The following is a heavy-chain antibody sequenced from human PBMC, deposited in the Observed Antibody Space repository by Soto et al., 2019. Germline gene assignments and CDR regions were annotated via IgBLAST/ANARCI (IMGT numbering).Heavy chain of an antibody. CDR1: GFSFSSYA. CDR2: ISGSGGST. Sequence: GGSMRLSCAASGFSFSSYAISWVRQAPGKGLEWVSAISGSGGSTYYADSVKGRFTISRDNSKNTLYLQMNSLRAEDTAVYYCAKGSSSGWYRGPLYYFDYWGQGTLVTVSS. D-gene: IGHD6-19*01. V-gene: IGHV3-23*01. CDR3: AKGSSSGWYRGPLYYFDY. J-gene: IGHJ4*02.